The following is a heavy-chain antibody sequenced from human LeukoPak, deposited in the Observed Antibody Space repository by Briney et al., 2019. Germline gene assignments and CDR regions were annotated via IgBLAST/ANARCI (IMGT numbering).Heavy chain of an antibody. CDR2: IYYSGSA. D-gene: IGHD3-10*01. CDR1: GGSISSYY. Sequence: SETLSLTCTVSGGSISSYYWSWIRQPPGKGLEWIGYIYYSGSANYNPSLKSRVTISVDTSKNQFSLKLSSVTAADTAVYYCARDSHRQYGSGSYSDWFDPWGQGTLVTVSS. CDR3: ARDSHRQYGSGSYSDWFDP. J-gene: IGHJ5*02. V-gene: IGHV4-59*12.